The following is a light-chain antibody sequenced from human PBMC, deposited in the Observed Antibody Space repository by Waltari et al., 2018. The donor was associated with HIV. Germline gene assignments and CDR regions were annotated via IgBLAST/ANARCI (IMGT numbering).Light chain of an antibody. CDR1: NGDLGDDQS. Sequence: QSALTQPASVSASHGQPITITCAGHNGDLGDDQSVSWYHHVPGHAPQLVIYEGTNRPLGVSDRFSASKSGDTASLTISYLLNEDEGDYYCASFTSNTWLFGGGTKVTVL. J-gene: IGLJ3*02. CDR2: EGT. CDR3: ASFTSNTWL. V-gene: IGLV2-14*01.